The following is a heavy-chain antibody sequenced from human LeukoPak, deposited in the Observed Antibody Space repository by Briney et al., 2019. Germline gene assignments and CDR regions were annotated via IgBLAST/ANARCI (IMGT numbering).Heavy chain of an antibody. CDR2: ISSSSSYI. D-gene: IGHD6-19*01. CDR1: GFTFSSYS. CDR3: ARDSGWGKPYFDD. J-gene: IGHJ4*02. Sequence: GGSLRLSCAASGFTFSSYSMNWVRQAPGKGLEWVSSISSSSSYIYYADSVKGRFTISRDNAKNSLYLQMNSLRAEDTAVYYCARDSGWGKPYFDDWDQGTLVTVSS. V-gene: IGHV3-21*01.